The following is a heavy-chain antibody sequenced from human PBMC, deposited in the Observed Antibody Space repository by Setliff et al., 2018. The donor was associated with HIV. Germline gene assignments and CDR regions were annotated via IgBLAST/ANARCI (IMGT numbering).Heavy chain of an antibody. V-gene: IGHV4-39*01. Sequence: PSETLSLTCTVSGGSVSNSDFYWGWIRQSPGKGLEWIGSIYYRGATYYNLTLQSRVTISADTSKNQFYLKLTSVTAADTAIYYCARPYDSLYGWGQGVLVTVSS. CDR1: GGSVSNSDFY. D-gene: IGHD3-22*01. J-gene: IGHJ4*02. CDR3: ARPYDSLYG. CDR2: IYYRGAT.